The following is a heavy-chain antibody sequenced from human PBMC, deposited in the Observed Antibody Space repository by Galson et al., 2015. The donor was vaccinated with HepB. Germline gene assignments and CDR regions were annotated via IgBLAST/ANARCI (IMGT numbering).Heavy chain of an antibody. Sequence: SLRLSCAASGFTFDDYAMHWVRQAPGKGLEWVSGISWNSGSIGYADSVKGRFTISRDNAKNSLYLQMNSLRAEDTALYYCARVGIVGATVGWFDPWGQGTLVTVSS. V-gene: IGHV3-9*01. J-gene: IGHJ5*02. CDR2: ISWNSGSI. D-gene: IGHD1-26*01. CDR3: ARVGIVGATVGWFDP. CDR1: GFTFDDYA.